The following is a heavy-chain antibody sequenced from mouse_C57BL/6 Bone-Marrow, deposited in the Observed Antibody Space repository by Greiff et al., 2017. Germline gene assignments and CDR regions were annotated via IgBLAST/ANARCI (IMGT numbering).Heavy chain of an antibody. J-gene: IGHJ3*01. Sequence: VQLQQSGAELARPGASVKLSCKASGYTFTSYGISWVKQRTGQGLEWIGEIYPRSGNTYYNEKFKGKATLSADKSSSTAYMALRSLTSEDSAVYFCARGWFLFAYWGQGTLVTVSA. D-gene: IGHD2-3*01. CDR2: IYPRSGNT. V-gene: IGHV1-81*01. CDR1: GYTFTSYG. CDR3: ARGWFLFAY.